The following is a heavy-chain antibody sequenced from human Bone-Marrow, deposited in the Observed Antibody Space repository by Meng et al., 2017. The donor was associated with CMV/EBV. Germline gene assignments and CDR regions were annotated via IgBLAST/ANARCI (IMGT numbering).Heavy chain of an antibody. CDR3: AKTRGGGYCSSTSCYPLYYFDY. D-gene: IGHD2-2*01. V-gene: IGHV3-23*01. CDR2: ISGSGGST. CDR1: GFTFSSDW. Sequence: GGSLRLSCAASGFTFSSDWMTWVRQAPGKGLEWVSAISGSGGSTYYADSVKGRFTISRDNSKNTLYLQMNSLRAEDTAVYYCAKTRGGGYCSSTSCYPLYYFDYWGQGTLVTVSS. J-gene: IGHJ4*02.